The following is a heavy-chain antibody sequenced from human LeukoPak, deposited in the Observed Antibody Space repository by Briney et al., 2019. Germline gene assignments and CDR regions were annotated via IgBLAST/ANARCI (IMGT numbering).Heavy chain of an antibody. V-gene: IGHV3-49*03. Sequence: PGGSLRLSCAASGFTFSDYYMSWIRQAPGKGLEWVGFIRSKAYGGTTEYAASVKGRFTISRDDSKSIAYLQMNSLKTEDTAVYYCTRAVDYGGTDAFDIWGQGTMVTVSS. CDR3: TRAVDYGGTDAFDI. CDR1: GFTFSDYY. D-gene: IGHD4-17*01. CDR2: IRSKAYGGTT. J-gene: IGHJ3*02.